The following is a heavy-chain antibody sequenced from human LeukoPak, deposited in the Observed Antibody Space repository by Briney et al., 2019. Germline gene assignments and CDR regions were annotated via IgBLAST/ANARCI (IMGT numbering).Heavy chain of an antibody. J-gene: IGHJ4*02. CDR1: GFTFSSYW. CDR2: IKQDGSNK. V-gene: IGHV3-7*01. Sequence: AGGSLRLSCAASGFTFSSYWMSWVRQAPGKGLEWVANIKQDGSNKYYADSVKGRFTISRDNSKNTLYLQMNSLRAEDTAVYYCAKGRTIFGVVTTPPDYWGQGTLVTVSS. D-gene: IGHD3-3*01. CDR3: AKGRTIFGVVTTPPDY.